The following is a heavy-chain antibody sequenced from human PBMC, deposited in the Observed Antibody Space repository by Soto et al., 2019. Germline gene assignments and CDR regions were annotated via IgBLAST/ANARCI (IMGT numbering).Heavy chain of an antibody. D-gene: IGHD2-15*01. CDR1: GGTLSSYT. J-gene: IGHJ4*02. V-gene: IGHV1-69*08. Sequence: QVQLVQSGAEVKKPGSSVKVSCKASGGTLSSYTFSWVRQAPGQGLEWMGRVIPNLGVTNYAKKFQGRFTIVVDTSTSTAYMELNSLSYEDTAVYYCARDKGYCSETSCPAFDYWGQGTLVTVSS. CDR3: ARDKGYCSETSCPAFDY. CDR2: VIPNLGVT.